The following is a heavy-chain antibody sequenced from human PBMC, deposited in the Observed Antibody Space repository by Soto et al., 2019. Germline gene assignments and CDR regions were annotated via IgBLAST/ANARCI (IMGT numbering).Heavy chain of an antibody. V-gene: IGHV3-23*01. J-gene: IGHJ4*02. CDR3: AKVGGAAAGGGGVLYFDH. D-gene: IGHD6-13*01. Sequence: EVQLLESGGGLVQPGGSLRLSCAASGFTFSSYAMSWVRQAPGKGLEWVSAISGSGGSTYYADSVKGRFTISRDNSKNTLYLQMNSLRAEDTAVYYCAKVGGAAAGGGGVLYFDHWGQGTLVTVSS. CDR1: GFTFSSYA. CDR2: ISGSGGST.